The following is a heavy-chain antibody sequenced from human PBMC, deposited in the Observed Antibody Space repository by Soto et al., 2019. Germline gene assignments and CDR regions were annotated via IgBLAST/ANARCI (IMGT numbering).Heavy chain of an antibody. J-gene: IGHJ6*03. CDR1: GFTFSSYA. Sequence: EVQLVESGGGLVQPGGSLRLSCAASGFTFSSYAMHWVRQAPGKGLEYVSAISSNGGSTYYANSVKGRFTISRDNSKNTLYLQVGSLRAEDMAVYYCARGGEDDFWSGYFGDYYYYYMDVWGKGTTVTVSS. V-gene: IGHV3-64*01. CDR2: ISSNGGST. CDR3: ARGGEDDFWSGYFGDYYYYYMDV. D-gene: IGHD3-3*01.